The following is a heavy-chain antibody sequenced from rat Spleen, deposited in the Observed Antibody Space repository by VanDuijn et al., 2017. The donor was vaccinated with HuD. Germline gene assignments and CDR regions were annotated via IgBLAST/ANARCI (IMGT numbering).Heavy chain of an antibody. CDR2: MWSNGGT. CDR1: GFSLISYS. V-gene: IGHV2-30*01. D-gene: IGHD3-2*01. Sequence: QVQLRESGPGLVQPSQTLSLTCTVSGFSLISYSVHWVRQSRGRGLEWMGVMWSNGGTDYNSAIKSRLSISRDTSKSQVFLKMNSLQTEDTAMYFCVRGSAYFDYWGQGVMVTVSS. CDR3: VRGSAYFDY. J-gene: IGHJ2*01.